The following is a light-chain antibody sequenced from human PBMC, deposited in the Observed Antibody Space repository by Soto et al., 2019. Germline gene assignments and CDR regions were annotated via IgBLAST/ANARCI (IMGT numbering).Light chain of an antibody. CDR3: TRSAIRLGR. V-gene: IGKV3-15*01. Sequence: EIGMPLSPPTLSVSPGERATFSCRASQSVSSNFAWYQQKPGQAPRLLIYGASTRATGIPARFSGSGSGTEFTLTISSLQAEDSGVYYCTRSAIRLGRSGQRAMVDIK. CDR2: GAS. J-gene: IGKJ1*01. CDR1: QSVSSN.